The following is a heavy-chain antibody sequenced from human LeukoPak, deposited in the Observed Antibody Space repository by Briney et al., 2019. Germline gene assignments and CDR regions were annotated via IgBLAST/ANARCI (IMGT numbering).Heavy chain of an antibody. CDR3: ASQEISRSYYFDY. V-gene: IGHV4-30-4*01. CDR1: GGSISSGDYY. Sequence: SETLSLTCTVSGGSISSGDYYWSWLRQPPGQGLEWIGYIYYSGSTYYNPSLKSRVTISVDTSKDQFSLKLSSVTAADTAVYYCASQEISRSYYFDYWGQGTLVTVSS. D-gene: IGHD6-6*01. CDR2: IYYSGST. J-gene: IGHJ4*02.